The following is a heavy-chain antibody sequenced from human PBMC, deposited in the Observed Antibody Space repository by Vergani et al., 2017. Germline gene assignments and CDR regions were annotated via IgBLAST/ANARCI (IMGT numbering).Heavy chain of an antibody. CDR2: ISSSSSYI. D-gene: IGHD7-27*01. CDR1: GFTFSSYS. Sequence: EVQLVESGGGLVKPGGSLRLSCAASGFTFSSYSMNWVRQAPGKGLEWVSSISSSSSYIYYADSVKGRFTISRDNSKNTLYLQMNSLRAEDTAVYYCARDLGGLPWGLQHWGQGTLVTVSS. CDR3: ARDLGGLPWGLQH. V-gene: IGHV3-21*01. J-gene: IGHJ1*01.